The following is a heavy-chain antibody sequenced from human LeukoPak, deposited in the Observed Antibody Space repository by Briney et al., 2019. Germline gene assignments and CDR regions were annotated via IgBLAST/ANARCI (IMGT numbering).Heavy chain of an antibody. V-gene: IGHV5-51*01. CDR1: GYRFTSYW. CDR2: IYPGDSDT. CDR3: ARAGYSNRWDGVDY. D-gene: IGHD2/OR15-2a*01. Sequence: GESLQISCKGSGYRFTSYWIGWVRQMPGKGLEFMGIIYPGDSDTRYSPSFQGQVTISVDKSINTAYLQWSSLKASDSAMYYCARAGYSNRWDGVDYWGQGTLVTVSS. J-gene: IGHJ4*02.